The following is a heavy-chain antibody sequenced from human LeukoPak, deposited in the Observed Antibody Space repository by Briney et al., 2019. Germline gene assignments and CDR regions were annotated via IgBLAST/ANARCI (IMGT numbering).Heavy chain of an antibody. CDR1: GFTFSSYA. V-gene: IGHV3-23*01. CDR2: ISGSGGST. D-gene: IGHD4-11*01. J-gene: IGHJ4*02. CDR3: VKQRPPFTVTTHFDY. Sequence: PGGSLRLSCAASGFTFSSYAMSWVRQAPGKGLEWVSAISGSGGSTYYADSVKGRFTISRDNSKNTLYLQMNSLRAEDTAVYYCVKQRPPFTVTTHFDYWGQGTLVTVSS.